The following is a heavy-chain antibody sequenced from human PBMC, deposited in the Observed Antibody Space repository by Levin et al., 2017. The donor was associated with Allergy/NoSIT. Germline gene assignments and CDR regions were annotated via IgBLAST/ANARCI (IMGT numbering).Heavy chain of an antibody. J-gene: IGHJ4*02. CDR1: GVSLTSSGVS. V-gene: IGHV2-5*02. D-gene: IGHD6-19*01. CDR3: AHRERSGWNYFDY. CDR2: IYWDDDE. Sequence: LRLSCTLSGVSLTSSGVSVGWIRQPPGKALEWLALIYWDDDERYSPSLRSRLTVTKDTSKNEVFLTMTNMQPADTATYFCAHRERSGWNYFDYWGQGSLVTVSS.